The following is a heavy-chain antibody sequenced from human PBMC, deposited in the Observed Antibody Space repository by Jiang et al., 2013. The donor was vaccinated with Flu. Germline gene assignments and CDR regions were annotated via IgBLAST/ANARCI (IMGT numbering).Heavy chain of an antibody. CDR2: IYYIGTT. CDR1: GVSIISGDYY. D-gene: IGHD1-26*01. J-gene: IGHJ4*02. V-gene: IGHV4-30-4*01. Sequence: GSGLVKPSQTLSLTCTVSGVSIISGDYYWSWIRQPPGKGLEWIGYIYYIGTTHYNPSLKSRLTMSVDTSKNQFSLKLSSVTATDTAVYYCARDRSGSYSDYWGQGTLVTVSS. CDR3: ARDRSGSYSDY.